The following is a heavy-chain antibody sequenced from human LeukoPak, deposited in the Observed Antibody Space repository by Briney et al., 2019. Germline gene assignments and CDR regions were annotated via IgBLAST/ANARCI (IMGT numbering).Heavy chain of an antibody. J-gene: IGHJ4*02. CDR2: IYSGGGT. D-gene: IGHD2-2*01. CDR3: ARSRYQQLVGGSYYFDY. Sequence: PGGSLRLSCAASGFTVNNNYMSWVRQAPGKGLEWVSVIYSGGGTYYADSVKGRFSISRDISKNALYLQMNSLRAEDTAVYYSARSRYQQLVGGSYYFDYWGQGTLVTVST. V-gene: IGHV3-66*01. CDR1: GFTVNNNY.